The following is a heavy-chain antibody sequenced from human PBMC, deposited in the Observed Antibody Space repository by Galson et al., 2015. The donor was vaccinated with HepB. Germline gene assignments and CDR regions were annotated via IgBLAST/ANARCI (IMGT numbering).Heavy chain of an antibody. CDR3: AMQQWFGDLLKNY. CDR1: GFTFTDHY. D-gene: IGHD3-10*01. Sequence: SLRLSCAPSGFTFTDHYMDWVRQAPGKGLEWVGRTRNKAKAYTTDYAASVKGRFTISRDDSKNSVYLQMNSLKIEDTAVYYCAMQQWFGDLLKNYWGQGTLVTVSS. J-gene: IGHJ4*02. V-gene: IGHV3-72*01. CDR2: TRNKAKAYTT.